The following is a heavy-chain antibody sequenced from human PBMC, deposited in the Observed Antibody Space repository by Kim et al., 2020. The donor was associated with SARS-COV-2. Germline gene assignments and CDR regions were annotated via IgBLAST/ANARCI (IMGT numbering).Heavy chain of an antibody. Sequence: YENSVKGRFTISRDNAKRTLYLQMNDLRAEDTALYVCGAAGADELGLLDFWGQGTLVTVSS. J-gene: IGHJ4*02. D-gene: IGHD6-19*01. V-gene: IGHV3-23*01. CDR3: GAAGADELGLLDF.